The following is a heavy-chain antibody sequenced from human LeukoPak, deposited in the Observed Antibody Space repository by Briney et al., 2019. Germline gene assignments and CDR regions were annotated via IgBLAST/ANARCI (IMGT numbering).Heavy chain of an antibody. V-gene: IGHV4-61*02. CDR1: GGSISSSSYY. D-gene: IGHD3-3*01. CDR3: ARDRGIFGGGSWFDP. J-gene: IGHJ5*02. Sequence: SETLSLTCTVSGGSISSSSYYWSWIRQPAGKGLEWIGRIYTSGSTNYNPSLKSRVTMSVDTSKNQFSLKLSSVSAADTAVYYCARDRGIFGGGSWFDPWGQGTLVTVSS. CDR2: IYTSGST.